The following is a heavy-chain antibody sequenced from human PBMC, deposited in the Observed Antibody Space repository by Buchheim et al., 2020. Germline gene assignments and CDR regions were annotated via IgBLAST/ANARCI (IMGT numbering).Heavy chain of an antibody. CDR1: GYSFTNYW. J-gene: IGHJ4*02. V-gene: IGHV5-51*03. Sequence: EVQLVQSGAEVKKPGESLKISCKGSGYSFTNYWIGWVRQMPGYGLEWMGIIYPADSDTRYSTSFQGQVTIPVDKSISTAHLQWSSLKASDTAMYYRSRWRHSTGNFDYWGQGTL. CDR3: SRWRHSTGNFDY. CDR2: IYPADSDT.